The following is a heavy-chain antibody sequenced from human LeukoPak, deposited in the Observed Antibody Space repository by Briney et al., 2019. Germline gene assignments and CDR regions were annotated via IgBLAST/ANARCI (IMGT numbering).Heavy chain of an antibody. Sequence: SETLSLTCTVSGGSISSSGYYWVWIRQPPGKGLEWIGSIYYSGSTYYSPSLKSRVTISVDTSRNQISLKLSSVTAADTAVYYCAAAMVLDWFDPWGQGTPVTVSS. CDR1: GGSISSSGYY. J-gene: IGHJ5*02. D-gene: IGHD5-18*01. CDR2: IYYSGST. V-gene: IGHV4-39*01. CDR3: AAAMVLDWFDP.